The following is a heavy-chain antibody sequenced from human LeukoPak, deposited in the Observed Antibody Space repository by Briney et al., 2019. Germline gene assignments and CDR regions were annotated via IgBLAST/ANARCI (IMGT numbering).Heavy chain of an antibody. V-gene: IGHV3-74*01. J-gene: IGHJ5*02. CDR3: ARARLARYNWFDP. CDR2: INSDGSST. D-gene: IGHD6-19*01. Sequence: GGSLRLSCAASGFTFSSYWMHWVRQAPGKGLVWVSRINSDGSSTSYADSVKGGFTISRDNAKNTLYLQMNSLRAEDTAVYYCARARLARYNWFDPWGQGTLVTVSS. CDR1: GFTFSSYW.